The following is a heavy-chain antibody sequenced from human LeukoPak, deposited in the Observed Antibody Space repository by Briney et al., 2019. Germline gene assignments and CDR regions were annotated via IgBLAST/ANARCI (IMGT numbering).Heavy chain of an antibody. Sequence: PSDTLSLTCIASGASTSSRYWSWIRQSPGRTLEWIGHINNGRSTKYNPSLTSRVTISVDTSKNQFSLSLTSVTAADTAIYYCAQTTGWPGFDFWGPGALVTVSS. CDR2: INNGRST. CDR1: GASTSSRY. CDR3: AQTTGWPGFDF. V-gene: IGHV4-59*08. D-gene: IGHD6-19*01. J-gene: IGHJ4*02.